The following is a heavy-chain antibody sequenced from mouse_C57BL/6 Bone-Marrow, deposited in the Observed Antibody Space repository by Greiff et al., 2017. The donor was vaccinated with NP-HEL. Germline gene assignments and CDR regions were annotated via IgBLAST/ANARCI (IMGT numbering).Heavy chain of an antibody. CDR3: ARGDGYYGFAY. D-gene: IGHD2-3*01. V-gene: IGHV3-1*01. CDR1: GYSITSGYD. J-gene: IGHJ3*01. Sequence: EVKLLESGPGMVKPSQSLSLTCTVTGYSITSGYDWHWIRHFPGNKLEWMGYISYSGSTNYNPSLKSRISITHDTSKNHFFLKLNSVTTEDTATYYCARGDGYYGFAYWGQGTLVTVSA. CDR2: ISYSGST.